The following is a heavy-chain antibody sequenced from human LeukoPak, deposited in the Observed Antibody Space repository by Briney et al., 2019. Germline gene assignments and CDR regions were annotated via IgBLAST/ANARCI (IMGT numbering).Heavy chain of an antibody. D-gene: IGHD6-19*01. CDR3: ARTSSGWYGGYYYYGMDV. CDR1: GYTFTSYA. J-gene: IGHJ6*02. Sequence: GASVKVSCKASGYTFTSYAMHWVRQAPGQRLEWMGWINAGNGNTKYSQKFRGRVTITRDTSASTAYMELSSLRSEDTAVYYCARTSSGWYGGYYYYGMDVWGQGTTVTVSS. V-gene: IGHV1-3*01. CDR2: INAGNGNT.